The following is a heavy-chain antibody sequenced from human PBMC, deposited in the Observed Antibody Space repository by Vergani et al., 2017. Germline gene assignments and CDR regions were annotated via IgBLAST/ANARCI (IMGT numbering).Heavy chain of an antibody. CDR1: GYSFTSYW. CDR2: IYPGDSDT. D-gene: IGHD1-7*01. CDR3: ESSITGTTGANFDY. V-gene: IGHV5-51*06. J-gene: IGHJ4*02. Sequence: EVQLVRSGAEVKKPGASLKISCKCSGYSFTSYWIGWVRQMPGKGLGWMGMIYPGDSDTRYSPSFQGQVTISPDKSISTAYLQWSSLKASDTAMYYCESSITGTTGANFDYWGQGTLVTVSS.